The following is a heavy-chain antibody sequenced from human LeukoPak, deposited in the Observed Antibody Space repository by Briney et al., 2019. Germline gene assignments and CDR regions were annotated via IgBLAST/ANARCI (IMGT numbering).Heavy chain of an antibody. V-gene: IGHV4-38-2*02. CDR1: GYSISSGYY. CDR3: AREYGSGRVDY. J-gene: IGHJ4*02. CDR2: IYHSGST. Sequence: PSETLSLTCTVSGYSISSGYYWGWIRQPPGKGLEWIGSIYHSGSTYYNPSLKSRVTISVNTSKNQFSLKLSSVTAADTAVYYCAREYGSGRVDYWGQGTLVTVSS. D-gene: IGHD3-10*01.